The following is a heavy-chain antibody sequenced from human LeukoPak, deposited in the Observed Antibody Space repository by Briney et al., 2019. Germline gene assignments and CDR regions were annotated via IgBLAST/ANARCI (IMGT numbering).Heavy chain of an antibody. D-gene: IGHD1-1*01. CDR2: TYYRSKWYS. V-gene: IGHV6-1*01. J-gene: IGHJ6*02. Sequence: SQTLSLTCAISGDSVSSNSAACNWIRQSPSRGLEWLGRTYYRSKWYSDYAVSVKSRVNINPDTAKNQFSLQLDSVTPEDTAVYYCARQRSGNLYSGMDVGHQGTTVTVSS. CDR3: ARQRSGNLYSGMDV. CDR1: GDSVSSNSAA.